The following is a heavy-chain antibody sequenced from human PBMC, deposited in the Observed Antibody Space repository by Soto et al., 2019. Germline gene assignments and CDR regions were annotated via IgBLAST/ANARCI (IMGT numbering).Heavy chain of an antibody. D-gene: IGHD4-4*01. CDR1: SGSISSSDW. CDR2: IYHSGST. CDR3: AIRYSYYYYIHV. V-gene: IGHV4-4*02. J-gene: IGHJ6*03. Sequence: QVQLQESGPGLVKPSGTLSLTCAVSSGSISSSDWWRWVRPPPRKGMEWIGEIYHSGSTNYNPSLKSRATISGDKSKNQSSLKLSSVAAADTAIYYCAIRYSYYYYIHVWGKGTRVTVSS.